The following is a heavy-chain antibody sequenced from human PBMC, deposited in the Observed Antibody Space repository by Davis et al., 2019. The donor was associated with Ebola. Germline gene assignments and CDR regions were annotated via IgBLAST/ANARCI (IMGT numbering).Heavy chain of an antibody. CDR1: GGSISNSFYY. J-gene: IGHJ4*02. CDR2: NYYSGSS. V-gene: IGHV4-39*01. Sequence: MPSETLSLTCTVSGGSISNSFYYWGWVRQPPGKGLEWIGSNYYSGSSYYNPSLKSRVTVSVETSKNEFSLKLRSVTAADTAVYYCARHGGGSGHDYWGQGTLVTVSS. CDR3: ARHGGGSGHDY. D-gene: IGHD2-21*01.